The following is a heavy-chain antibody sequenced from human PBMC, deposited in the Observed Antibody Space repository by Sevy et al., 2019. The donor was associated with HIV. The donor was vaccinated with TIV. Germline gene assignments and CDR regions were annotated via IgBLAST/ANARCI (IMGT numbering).Heavy chain of an antibody. D-gene: IGHD6-19*01. V-gene: IGHV1-24*01. CDR1: GYTLTELS. J-gene: IGHJ5*02. CDR3: ATAVSRGAGAGRSGFDP. CDR2: FDPEDGET. Sequence: ASVKVSCKVSGYTLTELSMHWVRQAPGKGLEWMGGFDPEDGETIYVQKFQGRVTMTEDTSTDTAYMELSSLRSEDTAVYYCATAVSRGAGAGRSGFDPWGQGTLVTVSS.